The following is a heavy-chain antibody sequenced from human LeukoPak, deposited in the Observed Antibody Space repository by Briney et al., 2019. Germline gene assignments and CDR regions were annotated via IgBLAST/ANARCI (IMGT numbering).Heavy chain of an antibody. CDR2: IRYDGSNK. CDR3: AKGKYSSSWSGDY. V-gene: IGHV3-30*02. J-gene: IGHJ4*02. D-gene: IGHD6-13*01. Sequence: PGGSLRLSCAASGFTFSSHGMHWVRQAPGKGLEWVAFIRYDGSNKYYADSVKGRFTISRDNSKNTLYLQMNSLRAEDTAVYYCAKGKYSSSWSGDYWGQGTLVTVSS. CDR1: GFTFSSHG.